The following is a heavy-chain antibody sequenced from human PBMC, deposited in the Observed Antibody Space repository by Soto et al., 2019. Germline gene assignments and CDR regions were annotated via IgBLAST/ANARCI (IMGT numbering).Heavy chain of an antibody. J-gene: IGHJ4*02. CDR1: GFTFSSYA. Sequence: GGSLRLSCAASGFTFSSYAMSWVRQAPGKGLEWVSAISGSGGSTYYADSVKGRLTISRDNSKNTLYLQMNSLRAEDTAVHYCFRGASSGYSGGWKKYYLDSWGRGPLVTFSS. V-gene: IGHV3-23*01. D-gene: IGHD6-19*01. CDR2: ISGSGGST. CDR3: FRGASSGYSGGWKKYYLDS.